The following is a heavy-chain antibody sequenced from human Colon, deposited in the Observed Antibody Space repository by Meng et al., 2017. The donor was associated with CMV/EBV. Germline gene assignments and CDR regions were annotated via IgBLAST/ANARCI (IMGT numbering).Heavy chain of an antibody. D-gene: IGHD4-17*01. Sequence: GGSLRLSCAASGFDFSDYYMTWVRQAPGKGLEWISYISTSGSPIYYADSVKGRFTISRDNAKTSLYLHMNRLTAEDTAVYYCTTDLGAVPPWDYGDPYGFNIWGQGTMVTVSS. V-gene: IGHV3-11*01. CDR1: GFDFSDYY. CDR3: TTDLGAVPPWDYGDPYGFNI. CDR2: ISTSGSPI. J-gene: IGHJ3*02.